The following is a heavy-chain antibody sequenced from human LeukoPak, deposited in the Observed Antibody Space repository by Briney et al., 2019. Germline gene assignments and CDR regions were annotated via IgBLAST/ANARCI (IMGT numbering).Heavy chain of an antibody. CDR3: ARDHDFWSGDYRDYYNYYMDV. V-gene: IGHV1-18*01. D-gene: IGHD3-3*01. J-gene: IGHJ6*03. CDR1: GYTFTSYG. Sequence: SVKVSCKASGYTFTSYGISWVRQGPGQGLEWMGWISGHNGNTNYAQKFQGRVTMTTDTSTSTAYMELRSLRSDDTAVYYCARDHDFWSGDYRDYYNYYMDVWGKGTTVTVS. CDR2: ISGHNGNT.